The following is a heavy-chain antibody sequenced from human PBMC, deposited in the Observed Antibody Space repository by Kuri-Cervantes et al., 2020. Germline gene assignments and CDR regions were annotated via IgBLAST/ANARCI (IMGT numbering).Heavy chain of an antibody. CDR3: ARDLRYCSSTSCFAFYGMDV. V-gene: IGHV3-7*01. J-gene: IGHJ6*02. D-gene: IGHD2-2*01. CDR2: IKQDGSEK. CDR1: GFTFRSFW. Sequence: GGSLRLSCAASGFTFRSFWMSWVRQGPGKGLEWVANIKQDGSEKYYVDIVKGRFTISRDNAKNSLYLQMNSLRAEDTAVYYCARDLRYCSSTSCFAFYGMDVWGQGTTVTVSS.